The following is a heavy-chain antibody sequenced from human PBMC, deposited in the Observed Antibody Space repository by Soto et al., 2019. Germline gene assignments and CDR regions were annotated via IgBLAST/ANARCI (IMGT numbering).Heavy chain of an antibody. J-gene: IGHJ2*01. V-gene: IGHV3-23*01. CDR2: ISGSGGST. D-gene: IGHD3-10*01. Sequence: EVQLLESGGGLVQPGGSLRLSCAASGFTFSSYAMSWVRQAPGKGLEWVSAISGSGGSTYYADSVKGRFTISRDNSKNTLYRQRSSLRAEDTAVYYCAKAGGFGGYWYFDLWGRGTLVTVSS. CDR3: AKAGGFGGYWYFDL. CDR1: GFTFSSYA.